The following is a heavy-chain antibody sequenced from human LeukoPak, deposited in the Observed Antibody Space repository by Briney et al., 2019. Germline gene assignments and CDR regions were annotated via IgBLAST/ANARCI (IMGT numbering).Heavy chain of an antibody. Sequence: GGSLRLSCAASGFTFSSYAMSWVRQAPGKGLEWVSAISGSGGSTYYADSVKGRFTISRDNSKNTLYLQMNSLRAEDTAVYYCAKGLTYYYDSRSSGAFDIWGQGTMVTVSS. D-gene: IGHD3-22*01. V-gene: IGHV3-23*01. CDR3: AKGLTYYYDSRSSGAFDI. CDR2: ISGSGGST. CDR1: GFTFSSYA. J-gene: IGHJ3*02.